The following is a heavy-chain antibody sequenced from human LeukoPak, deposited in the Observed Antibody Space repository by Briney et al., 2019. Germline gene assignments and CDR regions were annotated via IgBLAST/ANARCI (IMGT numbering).Heavy chain of an antibody. CDR1: AFTSSSYS. V-gene: IGHV3-48*01. J-gene: IGHJ4*02. CDR2: ISSSSSTT. D-gene: IGHD2-2*01. CDR3: ARGETSTYDY. Sequence: GGSLRPSWAAAAFTSSSYSMKWVRQPPEKWLEWVSYISSSSSTTYYADSVKGRSTISRDNSKNTVYLQMNSLRAEDTAVYYCARGETSTYDYWGQGTLVTVSS.